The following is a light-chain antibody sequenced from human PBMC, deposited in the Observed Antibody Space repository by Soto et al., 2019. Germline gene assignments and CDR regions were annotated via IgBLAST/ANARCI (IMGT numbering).Light chain of an antibody. J-gene: IGKJ1*01. V-gene: IGKV1-5*01. CDR1: QSISSW. CDR2: DAS. Sequence: DIQMTQSPSTLSASVGDRVTITCRASQSISSWLAWYQQKPGKAPKLLIYDASSLESGVPSRFSGSGSGTEFTLTISSLQPDDFATYYCQQYNSYRTLGQGTRWIS. CDR3: QQYNSYRT.